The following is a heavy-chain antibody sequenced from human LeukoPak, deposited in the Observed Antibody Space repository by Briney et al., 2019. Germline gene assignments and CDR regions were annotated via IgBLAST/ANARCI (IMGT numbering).Heavy chain of an antibody. D-gene: IGHD3-10*01. Sequence: GGSLRLSCAASGFTVSSNYMSWVRQAPGKGLEWASAISGSGGSTYYADSVKGRFTISRDNSKNTLYLQMNSLRAEDTAVYYCAKLPSGSYYNDPWDWGQGTLVTVSS. V-gene: IGHV3-23*01. CDR3: AKLPSGSYYNDPWD. CDR2: ISGSGGST. CDR1: GFTVSSNY. J-gene: IGHJ4*02.